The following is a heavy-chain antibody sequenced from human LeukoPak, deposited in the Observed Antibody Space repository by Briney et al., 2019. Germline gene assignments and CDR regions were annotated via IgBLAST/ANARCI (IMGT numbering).Heavy chain of an antibody. J-gene: IGHJ4*02. D-gene: IGHD5-12*01. CDR3: TTIGGYEGLADY. V-gene: IGHV3-15*01. Sequence: GGSLRLSCVLSGLTFSYASMSWVRHAPGKGLEWVGRIKGNTDGGTTDYAAPVKGRFTIPRDDSKNTLYIQMNSLKTEDTAVYYCTTIGGYEGLADYWGQGTLVTVSS. CDR1: GLTFSYAS. CDR2: IKGNTDGGTT.